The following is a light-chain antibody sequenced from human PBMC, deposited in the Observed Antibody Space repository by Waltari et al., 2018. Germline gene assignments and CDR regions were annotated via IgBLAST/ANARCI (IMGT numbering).Light chain of an antibody. V-gene: IGLV1-40*01. Sequence: QSVLTQPPSVSGAPGPRVTISRAGSSSNIGAGYELPWSQHFLGSAPKLLIYGNSNRPSGVPDRFSGSKSGTSASLAITGLQAGDEADYYCQSYDRSLSGLYVFGTGTKVTVI. J-gene: IGLJ1*01. CDR1: SSNIGAGYE. CDR2: GNS. CDR3: QSYDRSLSGLYV.